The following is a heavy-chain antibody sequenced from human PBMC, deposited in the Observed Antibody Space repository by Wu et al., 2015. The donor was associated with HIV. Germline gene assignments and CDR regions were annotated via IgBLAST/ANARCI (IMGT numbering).Heavy chain of an antibody. D-gene: IGHD2-21*01. Sequence: HLVQSGPELKKPGTSVKVSCKASGFIFSTSAIQWVRQVRGQRLEWIGWIDVGSGNTNNAQKFQNRVTIDWDTSAATAHMELSSLTSDDTALYFCAAGIQAGGANYWGQGTLVTVSS. CDR2: IDVGSGNT. CDR3: AAGIQAGGANY. V-gene: IGHV1-58*02. CDR1: GFIFSTSA. J-gene: IGHJ4*02.